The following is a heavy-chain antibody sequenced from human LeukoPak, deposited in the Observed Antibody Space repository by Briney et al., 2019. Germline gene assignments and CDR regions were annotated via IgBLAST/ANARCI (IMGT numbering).Heavy chain of an antibody. V-gene: IGHV1-69*04. CDR3: ARDVAGGGY. CDR2: IIPILGIA. Sequence: GASVKVSCKASRGTFSSYAISWVRQAPGQGLEWMGRIIPILGIANYAQKFQGRVTITADKSTSTAYMELSSLRSEDTAVYYCARDVAGGGYWGQGTLVTVSS. J-gene: IGHJ4*02. CDR1: RGTFSSYA. D-gene: IGHD2-15*01.